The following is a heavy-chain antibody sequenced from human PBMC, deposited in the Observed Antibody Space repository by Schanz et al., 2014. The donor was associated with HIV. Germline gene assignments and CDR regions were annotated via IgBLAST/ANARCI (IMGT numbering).Heavy chain of an antibody. J-gene: IGHJ6*02. CDR2: IIPIFGTA. CDR3: ARDHRLYTNSPRVYTMDV. D-gene: IGHD2-2*02. Sequence: QVPLVQSGAELKKPGSSVTVSCKASGGTFSKYAISWVRQAPGQGLEWVGGIIPIFGTANYAPKFQGRVTITADESTSTAFLDLSSLKSEDTAVYFCARDHRLYTNSPRVYTMDVWGQGTAVTVSS. V-gene: IGHV1-69*01. CDR1: GGTFSKYA.